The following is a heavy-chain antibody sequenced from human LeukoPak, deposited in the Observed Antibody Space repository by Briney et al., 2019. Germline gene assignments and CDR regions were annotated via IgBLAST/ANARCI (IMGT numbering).Heavy chain of an antibody. V-gene: IGHV1-18*01. CDR3: ARAGSGRYYYMDV. CDR2: ISAYNGNA. CDR1: GYTFTSYG. Sequence: GASVKVSCKASGYTFTSYGISWVRQAPGQGREGMGWISAYNGNANYAQKLQGRVTMTTDTSTSTAYMELRSLRSDDTAVYYCARAGSGRYYYMDVWGKGTTVTVSS. D-gene: IGHD3-10*01. J-gene: IGHJ6*03.